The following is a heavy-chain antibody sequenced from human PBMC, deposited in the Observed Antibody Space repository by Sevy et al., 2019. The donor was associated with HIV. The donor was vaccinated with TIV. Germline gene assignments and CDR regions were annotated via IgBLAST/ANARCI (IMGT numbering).Heavy chain of an antibody. D-gene: IGHD2-2*01. CDR3: ARIKGASSSYAMDV. Sequence: GGSLGLSCVASALTVGSLSINWVRQAPGKGLEWVSLIYSAGTTFYSDSVKGRFTISRDNSNNTLDLQMNSLRAEDTAIYYCARIKGASSSYAMDVWGQGTTVTVSS. V-gene: IGHV3-53*01. CDR2: IYSAGTT. J-gene: IGHJ6*02. CDR1: ALTVGSLS.